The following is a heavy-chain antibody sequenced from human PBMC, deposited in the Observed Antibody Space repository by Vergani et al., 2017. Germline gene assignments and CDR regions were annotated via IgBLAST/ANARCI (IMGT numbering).Heavy chain of an antibody. CDR2: IYIGGST. D-gene: IGHD3-10*01. CDR3: GGSGSYREINY. Sequence: EVQLVETGGGLIQPGGSLRLSCAASGVTVSSNYMSWVRQAPGKGLEWFSVIYIGGSTYYADSVKGRFTISRDNSKNTLYLQMNSLRAEDTAVYYCGGSGSYREINYWGQGTLVTVSS. J-gene: IGHJ4*02. V-gene: IGHV3-53*02. CDR1: GVTVSSNY.